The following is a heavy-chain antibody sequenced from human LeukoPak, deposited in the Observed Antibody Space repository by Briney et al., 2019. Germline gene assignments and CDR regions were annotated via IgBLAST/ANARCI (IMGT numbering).Heavy chain of an antibody. CDR1: RFTFSNYG. CDR3: ARPSVITSRQYYFDY. D-gene: IGHD1-14*01. V-gene: IGHV3-48*02. J-gene: IGHJ4*02. Sequence: GGSLRLSCAASRFTFSNYGMNWVRQAPGQGLEWVSYISGCSSTIYYTDSVKGRFTISRDNAKNSLYLQMNSLRDEDTAVYYCARPSVITSRQYYFDYWGQGTLVTVSS. CDR2: ISGCSSTI.